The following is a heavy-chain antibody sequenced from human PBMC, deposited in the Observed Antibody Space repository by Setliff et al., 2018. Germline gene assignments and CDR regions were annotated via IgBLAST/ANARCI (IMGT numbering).Heavy chain of an antibody. CDR2: MYYGGST. CDR3: ARAPRYFDSTGSYFDG. CDR1: GGSISINSYY. J-gene: IGHJ4*02. D-gene: IGHD3-22*01. V-gene: IGHV4-39*07. Sequence: PSETLSLTCTVSGGSISINSYYWGWIRQPPGKGLEWIGSMYYGGSTYYNPSLKSRVTISIDPSKNQFSLKLSSVTAADTAVYYCARAPRYFDSTGSYFDGWGQGTQVTVSS.